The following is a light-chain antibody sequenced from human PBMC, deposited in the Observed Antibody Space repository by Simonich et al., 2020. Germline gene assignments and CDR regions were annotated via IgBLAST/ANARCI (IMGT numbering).Light chain of an antibody. CDR1: SSDVGGYNY. V-gene: IGLV2-23*02. J-gene: IGLJ2*01. CDR2: DVS. Sequence: QSALTQPASVSGSPGQSITISCTGTSSDVGGYNYVSWYQQHPGKAPKPMIYDVSKRPSGVSNRFSGSKSGNTASLTISGLQAEDEADYYCSSYAGSSTLVFGGGTKLTVL. CDR3: SSYAGSSTLV.